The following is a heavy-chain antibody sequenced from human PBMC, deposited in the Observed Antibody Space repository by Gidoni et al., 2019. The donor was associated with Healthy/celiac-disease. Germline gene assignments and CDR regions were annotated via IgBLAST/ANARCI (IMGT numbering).Heavy chain of an antibody. CDR1: GGSISSSSYY. Sequence: QLQLQESGPGLVKPSETLPLTCTVSGGSISSSSYYWGWIRQPPGKGLEWIGSIYYSGSTYYNPSLKSRVTISVDTSKNQFSLKLSSVTAADTAVYYCARHVIVGSGSSIGLGYFDYWGQGTLVTVSS. J-gene: IGHJ4*02. CDR3: ARHVIVGSGSSIGLGYFDY. CDR2: IYYSGST. D-gene: IGHD3-10*01. V-gene: IGHV4-39*01.